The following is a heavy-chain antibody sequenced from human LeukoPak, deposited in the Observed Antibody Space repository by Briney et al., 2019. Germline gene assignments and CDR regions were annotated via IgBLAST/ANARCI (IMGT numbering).Heavy chain of an antibody. D-gene: IGHD6-13*01. J-gene: IGHJ5*02. V-gene: IGHV4-34*01. CDR1: GFTFSSYA. CDR2: INHGGST. CDR3: ARGGYSNSWYTWFDP. Sequence: MHGGSLRLSCAASGFTFSSYAMHWVRQSPGKGLEWIGEINHGGSTNYTPSLKSRVTISVDTSKNQFSLKLSSVTAADTAVYYCARGGYSNSWYTWFDPWGQGTLVTVSS.